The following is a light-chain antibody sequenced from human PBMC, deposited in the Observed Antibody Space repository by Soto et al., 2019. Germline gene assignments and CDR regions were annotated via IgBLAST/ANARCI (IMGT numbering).Light chain of an antibody. J-gene: IGLJ2*01. Sequence: QSVLTQPASVSGSPGQSITISCTGTSSDVGGYNYVSWYQQHPGKAPKLIIYDVSNRPSGVSNRFSGSKSGNTASLTISGIKAEDEADYYCSSYTSSNTVVFGGGTKLTVL. CDR2: DVS. CDR1: SSDVGGYNY. V-gene: IGLV2-14*01. CDR3: SSYTSSNTVV.